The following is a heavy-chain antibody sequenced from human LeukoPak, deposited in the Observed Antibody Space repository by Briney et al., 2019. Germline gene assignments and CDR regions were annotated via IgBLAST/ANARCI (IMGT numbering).Heavy chain of an antibody. Sequence: SETLSLTCAVSGGSISSSNWWSWVRQPPGKGLEWIGEIYHSGSTNYNPSLKSRVTISVDRSKNQFSLKLSSVTAADTAVYYCARGLRTIAAAGTQYFDYWGQGTLVTVSS. D-gene: IGHD6-13*01. CDR1: GGSISSSNW. CDR2: IYHSGST. CDR3: ARGLRTIAAAGTQYFDY. J-gene: IGHJ4*01. V-gene: IGHV4-4*02.